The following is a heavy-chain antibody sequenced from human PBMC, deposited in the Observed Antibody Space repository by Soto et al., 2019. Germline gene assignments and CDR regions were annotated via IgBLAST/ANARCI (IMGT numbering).Heavy chain of an antibody. Sequence: SETLSLTCTVSGGSISSYYWSWIRQPPGKGLEWIGYIYYSGSTNYNPSLKSRVTISVDTSKNQFSLKLSSVTAADTAVYYCARGYYITTSCYDWFDPWGQGTLVTVSS. CDR1: GGSISSYY. J-gene: IGHJ5*02. CDR3: ARGYYITTSCYDWFDP. D-gene: IGHD2-2*01. CDR2: IYYSGST. V-gene: IGHV4-59*01.